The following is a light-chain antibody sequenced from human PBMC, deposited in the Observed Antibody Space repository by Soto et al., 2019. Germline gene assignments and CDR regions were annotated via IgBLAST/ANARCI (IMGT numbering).Light chain of an antibody. CDR1: QGISSY. J-gene: IGKJ1*01. V-gene: IGKV1-9*01. CDR2: DAS. Sequence: IQLTQSPSSLSASVGDRVTITCRASQGISSYLGWYQQKPGKAPNLLIYDASTLHSGVPSRFSGGGSGTEFTLTINSLQSEDFAVYYCQQYNNWPRTFGQGTKVDIK. CDR3: QQYNNWPRT.